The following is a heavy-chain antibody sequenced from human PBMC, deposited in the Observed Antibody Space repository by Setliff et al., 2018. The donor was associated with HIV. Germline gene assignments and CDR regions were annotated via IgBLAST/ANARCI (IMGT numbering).Heavy chain of an antibody. CDR1: GYSISTAYY. CDR3: VRHRGQLLRWAFDS. J-gene: IGHJ4*02. Sequence: ETLSLTCAVSGYSISTAYYWGWIRQPPGKGLEWIGSVYHSGTTYYNPSLKSRVTISVDMSNNQFSLKVTSVTAADTAIYYCVRHRGQLLRWAFDSWGQGILVTVSS. V-gene: IGHV4-38-2*01. D-gene: IGHD3-10*01. CDR2: VYHSGTT.